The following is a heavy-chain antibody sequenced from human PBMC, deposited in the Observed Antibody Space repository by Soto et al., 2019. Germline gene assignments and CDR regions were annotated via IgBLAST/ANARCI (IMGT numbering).Heavy chain of an antibody. CDR2: IHYSGST. D-gene: IGHD4-17*01. V-gene: IGHV4-39*01. Sequence: PSETLSLTCTVSGGSISSSNYYWGWIRQPPGKGLEWIGSIHYSGSTNYNSSLKSRVTISVDTSRNQFSLKLTSVTAADTAVYYCARQTTVFAPACFDNWGQGTLVTVSS. CDR3: ARQTTVFAPACFDN. J-gene: IGHJ4*02. CDR1: GGSISSSNYY.